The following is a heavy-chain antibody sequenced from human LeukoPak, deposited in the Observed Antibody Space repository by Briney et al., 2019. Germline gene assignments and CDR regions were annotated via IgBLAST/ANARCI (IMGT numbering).Heavy chain of an antibody. D-gene: IGHD5-12*01. CDR1: GYTFTSYD. V-gene: IGHV1-8*01. J-gene: IGHJ6*03. CDR3: ARYLATSYYYYYYMDV. CDR2: MNPNSGNT. Sequence: ASVKVSCKASGYTFTSYDINWVRQATGQGLEWMGWMNPNSGNTGYAQKFQGRVTMTRNTSISTAYMELSSLRSEDTAVYYCARYLATSYYYYYYMDVWGKGTTVTVSS.